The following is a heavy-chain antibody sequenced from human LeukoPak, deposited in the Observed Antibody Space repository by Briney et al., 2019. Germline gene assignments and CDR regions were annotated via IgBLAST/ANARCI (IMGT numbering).Heavy chain of an antibody. V-gene: IGHV3-21*01. CDR2: ISSSSSYI. D-gene: IGHD3-3*01. CDR3: ARDRETIFGVVIPFDY. J-gene: IGHJ4*02. CDR1: GFTFSSYS. Sequence: PGGSLRLSCAASGFTFSSYSMNWVRQAPGKGLEWVSSISSSSSYIYYADSVKGRFTISRDNAKNSLYLQMNSLRAEDTAVYYCARDRETIFGVVIPFDYWGQGTLVTVSS.